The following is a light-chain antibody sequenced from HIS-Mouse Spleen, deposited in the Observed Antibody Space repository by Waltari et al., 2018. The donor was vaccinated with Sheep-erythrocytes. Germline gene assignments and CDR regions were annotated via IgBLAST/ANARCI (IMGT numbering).Light chain of an antibody. CDR2: DVS. CDR3: CSYAGSYNHV. CDR1: SSAVGGYNY. J-gene: IGLJ1*01. Sequence: QSALTHPRSVSGSPGQSVTISCTGTSSAVGGYNYVSWYQQHPGKAPKLMIYDVSKRPSGVPDRFSGSKSGNTASLTISGLQAEDEADYYCCSYAGSYNHVFATGTKVTVL. V-gene: IGLV2-11*01.